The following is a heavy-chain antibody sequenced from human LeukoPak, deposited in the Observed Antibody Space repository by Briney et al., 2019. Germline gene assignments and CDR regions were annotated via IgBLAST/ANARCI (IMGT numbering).Heavy chain of an antibody. CDR3: ARRGGYDDLDFDY. CDR1: GDTFSSYA. V-gene: IGHV1-69*05. D-gene: IGHD5-12*01. CDR2: IIPIFGTA. Sequence: GSSVKVSCKASGDTFSSYAINWVRQAPGQGLEWMGVIIPIFGTANYAQKFQGRVTITTDESTSTVYMELSSLRSEDTAVYYCARRGGYDDLDFDYWGQGALVTVSS. J-gene: IGHJ4*02.